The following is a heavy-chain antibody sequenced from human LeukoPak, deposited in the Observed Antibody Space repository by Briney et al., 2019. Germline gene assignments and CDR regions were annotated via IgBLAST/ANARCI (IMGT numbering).Heavy chain of an antibody. CDR3: ARPETQYSSGLDGFDI. D-gene: IGHD6-19*01. CDR2: INSDGSRT. CDR1: GFTVSSNY. J-gene: IGHJ3*02. Sequence: GGSLRLSCAASGFTVSSNYMSWVRQAPGKGLVWVSRINSDGSRTTYADSVKGRFTISRDNAKNTLYLQMNSLRTEDTAVYYCARPETQYSSGLDGFDIWGQGTMVTVSS. V-gene: IGHV3-74*01.